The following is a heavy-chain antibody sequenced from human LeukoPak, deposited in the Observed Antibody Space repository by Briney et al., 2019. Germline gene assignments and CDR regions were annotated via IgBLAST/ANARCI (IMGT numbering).Heavy chain of an antibody. J-gene: IGHJ4*02. D-gene: IGHD3-16*02. CDR2: FYHSGGT. Sequence: SETLSLTCTVSGGSIDSDYWSWIRQPPGKGLEWIGYFYHSGGTKYNPSLKSRVTISVDTSNNQFSLKLSSVTAADTAVYYCARRGQAGYLYWGQGTLVTVSS. CDR1: GGSIDSDY. CDR3: ARRGQAGYLY. V-gene: IGHV4-59*12.